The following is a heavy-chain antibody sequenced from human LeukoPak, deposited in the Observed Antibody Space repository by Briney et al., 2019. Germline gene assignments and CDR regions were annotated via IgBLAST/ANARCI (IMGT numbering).Heavy chain of an antibody. D-gene: IGHD3-10*01. V-gene: IGHV4-39*01. CDR1: GGSISSNSYF. J-gene: IGHJ4*02. Sequence: SETLSLTCAVSGGSISSNSYFWGRIRQPPGKGLEWIGSIYYSGSTYYNPSLKSRVTISVDTSKNQFSLKLSSVTAADTAVYYCARTRYYYNSRSYGAPYYFDYWGQGTLVTVSS. CDR2: IYYSGST. CDR3: ARTRYYYNSRSYGAPYYFDY.